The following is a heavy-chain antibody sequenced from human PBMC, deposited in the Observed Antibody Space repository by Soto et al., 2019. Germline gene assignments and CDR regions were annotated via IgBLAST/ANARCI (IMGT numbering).Heavy chain of an antibody. CDR2: INPSGGST. D-gene: IGHD3-10*01. Sequence: SVKVSCKASVYTFTSYYMHWVGQAPGQGLEWMGIINPSGGSTSYAQKFQGRVTMTRDTSTSTVYMELSSLRSEDTAVYYCARDRVLQNWFDPWGQGTLVTVSS. V-gene: IGHV1-46*01. CDR3: ARDRVLQNWFDP. CDR1: VYTFTSYY. J-gene: IGHJ5*02.